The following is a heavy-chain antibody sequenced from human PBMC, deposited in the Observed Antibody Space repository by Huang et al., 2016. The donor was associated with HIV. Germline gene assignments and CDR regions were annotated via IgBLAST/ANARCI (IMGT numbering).Heavy chain of an antibody. D-gene: IGHD6-13*01. CDR3: AREGQTWYGKPIAAFEI. CDR1: GGSFNSLA. V-gene: IGHV1-69*10. J-gene: IGHJ3*02. Sequence: VQLVQSGAEVKRPGTSVKISCKASGGSFNSLAFNWVRQAPGQGLQYMGGIVPRFSVTNYAEKVRGRLSISADKSTSTVFMELRGLTSEDTAVFFCAREGQTWYGKPIAAFEIWGQGTSVIVSP. CDR2: IVPRFSVT.